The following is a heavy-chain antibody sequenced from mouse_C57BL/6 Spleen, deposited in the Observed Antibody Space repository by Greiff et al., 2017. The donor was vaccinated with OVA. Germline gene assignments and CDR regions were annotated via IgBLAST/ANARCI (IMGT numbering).Heavy chain of an antibody. CDR3: ATGIYYDYVYAMDY. CDR2: INPSTGGT. J-gene: IGHJ4*01. D-gene: IGHD2-4*01. V-gene: IGHV1-42*01. CDR1: GYSFTGYY. Sequence: VQLKQSGPELVKPGASVKISCKASGYSFTGYYLNWVKQSPEKSLEWIGEINPSTGGTTYNQKFKAKATLTVDKSSSTAYMQLKSLTSEDSAVYYCATGIYYDYVYAMDYWGQGTSVTVSS.